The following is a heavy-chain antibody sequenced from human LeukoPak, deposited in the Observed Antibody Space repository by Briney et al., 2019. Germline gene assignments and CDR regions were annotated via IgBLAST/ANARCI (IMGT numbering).Heavy chain of an antibody. D-gene: IGHD2-2*01. CDR3: ARDGTIVVPAAMNYMDV. CDR2: ISSSSSYI. V-gene: IGHV3-21*01. CDR1: GFTFSSYS. J-gene: IGHJ6*03. Sequence: PGGSLRLSCAASGFTFSSYSMNWVRQAPGKGLEWVSSISSSSSYIYYADSVKGRFTISRDNAKNSLYLQMNSLRAEDTAVYYCARDGTIVVPAAMNYMDVWGKGPRSPSP.